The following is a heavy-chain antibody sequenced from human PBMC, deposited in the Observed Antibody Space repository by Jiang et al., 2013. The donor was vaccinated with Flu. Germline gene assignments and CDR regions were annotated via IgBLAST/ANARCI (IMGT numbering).Heavy chain of an antibody. Sequence: LLKPSETLSLTCAVSGDSFSGYYWSWIRQPPGKGLEWIGEINHSGSTDYNPSLKSRVTISLDTSKNQFSLKLSSMTAADTAVYYCARVIELVVHYYMDVWDKGTTVTVSS. V-gene: IGHV4-34*01. CDR3: ARVIELVVHYYMDV. CDR1: GDSFSGYY. D-gene: IGHD6-6*01. CDR2: INHSGST. J-gene: IGHJ6*03.